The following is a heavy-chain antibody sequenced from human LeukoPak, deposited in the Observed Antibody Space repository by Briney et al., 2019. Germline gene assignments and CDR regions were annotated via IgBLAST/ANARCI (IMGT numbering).Heavy chain of an antibody. CDR1: GGTFSTYD. D-gene: IGHD1-1*01. Sequence: SVKVSCTRSGGTFSTYDIHWVRQAPGQRLEWMGRIIPIGDIAEYAQNFQGRITMTADKSTTTVYLEVRSLKSEDTALYYCARVSDTTRVTAAFDVWGQGTMVTVS. CDR3: ARVSDTTRVTAAFDV. J-gene: IGHJ3*01. CDR2: IIPIGDIA. V-gene: IGHV1-69*04.